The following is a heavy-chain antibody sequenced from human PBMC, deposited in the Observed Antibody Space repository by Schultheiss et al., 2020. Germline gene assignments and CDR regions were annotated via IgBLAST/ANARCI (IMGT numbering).Heavy chain of an antibody. CDR3: ARAYYDSSGYFV. CDR2: IYDSGSI. CDR1: GGSFSGYY. V-gene: IGHV4-59*01. Sequence: ETLSLTCAVYGGSFSGYYWSWIRQPPGKGLEWIACIYDSGSIDYNPSLESRVTISVDKSKNQFSLKLTSVTAADTAFYYCARAYYDSSGYFVWGQGTLVTVSS. J-gene: IGHJ4*02. D-gene: IGHD3-22*01.